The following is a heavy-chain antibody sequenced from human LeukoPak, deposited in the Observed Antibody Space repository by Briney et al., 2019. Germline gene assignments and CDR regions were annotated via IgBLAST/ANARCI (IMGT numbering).Heavy chain of an antibody. J-gene: IGHJ4*02. V-gene: IGHV3-9*01. CDR1: GFTFDDYA. CDR2: IGWNSGST. D-gene: IGHD6-13*01. Sequence: GGSLRLSCAGSGFTFDDYAIHWVRQVPGKGLEWVSGIGWNSGSTGHADSVKGRFTISRDNAKNSLYLQMNNVRVEDTALYYCAKDMSPDGSNWYFFVSWGQGTLVTVSS. CDR3: AKDMSPDGSNWYFFVS.